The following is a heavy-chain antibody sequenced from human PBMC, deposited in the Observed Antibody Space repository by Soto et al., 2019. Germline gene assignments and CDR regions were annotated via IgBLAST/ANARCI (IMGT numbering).Heavy chain of an antibody. CDR2: INANAIDT. D-gene: IGHD2-8*01. Sequence: GWSLRLSCAASGFIFGNHGMTLVRQAPGRALEWVSTINANAIDTHYADSVKGRFTISRENSKSTLDLQMNSLRAEDTAIYYCVSWVYAHFDFWGAGTLVTVSS. CDR1: GFIFGNHG. CDR3: VSWVYAHFDF. V-gene: IGHV3-23*01. J-gene: IGHJ4*02.